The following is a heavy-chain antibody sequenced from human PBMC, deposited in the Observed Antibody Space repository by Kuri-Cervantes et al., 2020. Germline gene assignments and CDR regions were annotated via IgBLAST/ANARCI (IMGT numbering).Heavy chain of an antibody. Sequence: ASVKVSCKASGHTFTSYDINWVRQATGQGLEWMGWMNPNSGNTGYAQKFQGRVTMTRNTSISTAYMELSSLRSEDTAVYYCARGTYYDILTGYLHYYGMDVWGQGTTVTVSS. V-gene: IGHV1-8*01. CDR2: MNPNSGNT. J-gene: IGHJ6*02. CDR3: ARGTYYDILTGYLHYYGMDV. CDR1: GHTFTSYD. D-gene: IGHD3-9*01.